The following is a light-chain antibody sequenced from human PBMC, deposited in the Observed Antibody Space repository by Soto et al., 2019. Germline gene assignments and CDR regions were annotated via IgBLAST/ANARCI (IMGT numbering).Light chain of an antibody. Sequence: DIQMTQSPSTLSASVGDRVTITCRASQHINNWLAWYQQKSGKAPKLLIYRASSLENGVRSRFSGCGSGIDFIFTITSLQYYDFAAYYCQQYSSDSTFGQGTKEDIK. CDR2: RAS. V-gene: IGKV1-5*03. CDR1: QHINNW. CDR3: QQYSSDST. J-gene: IGKJ1*01.